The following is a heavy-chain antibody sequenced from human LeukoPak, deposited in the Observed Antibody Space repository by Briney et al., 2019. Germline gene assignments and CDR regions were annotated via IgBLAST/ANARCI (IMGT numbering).Heavy chain of an antibody. CDR1: SGSMNNYY. J-gene: IGHJ3*02. CDR2: IYSSGST. Sequence: SETLSLTCTVSSGSMNNYYWSWIRQPAGKGLESIGRIYSSGSTNYTPSLESRVTMSVDTTKNQFSLKLSSVTAADTAVYYCARHLHIVVVTEDAFNIWGQGTMVTVSS. V-gene: IGHV4-4*07. D-gene: IGHD2-21*02. CDR3: ARHLHIVVVTEDAFNI.